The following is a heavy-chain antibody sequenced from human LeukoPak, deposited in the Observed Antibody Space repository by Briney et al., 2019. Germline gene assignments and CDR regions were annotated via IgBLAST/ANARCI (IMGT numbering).Heavy chain of an antibody. CDR2: IYPGDSDT. CDR3: ARWDGSGSFPYGAYYFDY. D-gene: IGHD3-10*01. J-gene: IGHJ4*02. V-gene: IGHV5-51*01. CDR1: GYSFISHW. Sequence: GESLKISCEASGYSFISHWIGWVRQMPGKGLEWMGSIYPGDSDTRYSPSFQGQVTISVDESINTAYLQWSSLKASDTAMYYCARWDGSGSFPYGAYYFDYWGQGTLVTVSS.